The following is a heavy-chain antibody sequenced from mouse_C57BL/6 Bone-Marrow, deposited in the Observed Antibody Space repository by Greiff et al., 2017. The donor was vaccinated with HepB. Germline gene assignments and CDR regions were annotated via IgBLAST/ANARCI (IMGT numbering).Heavy chain of an antibody. D-gene: IGHD1-1*01. CDR2: IYPGGGYT. V-gene: IGHV1-63*01. CDR3: ARAATVVAPYFDY. Sequence: VQLQQSGAELVRPGTSVKMSCKASGYTFTNYWIGWAKQRPGHGLEWIGDIYPGGGYTNYNEKFKGKATLTADKSSSTAYMQFSSLTSEDSAIYYCARAATVVAPYFDYWGQGTTLTVSS. J-gene: IGHJ2*01. CDR1: GYTFTNYW.